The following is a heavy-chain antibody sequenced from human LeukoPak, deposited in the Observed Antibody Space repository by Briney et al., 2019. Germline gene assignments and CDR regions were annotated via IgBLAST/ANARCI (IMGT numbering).Heavy chain of an antibody. CDR2: ISRSSDYI. CDR1: GFTFSSFA. D-gene: IGHD5-12*01. CDR3: AREIYSNSDHDDAFDI. Sequence: PGGSLRLSCAASGFTFSSFAMHWVRQAPGKGLVWLSSISRSSDYIYYADSLKGRFTISRDNARNSLYLQMSSLRAEDTALYYCAREIYSNSDHDDAFDIWGQGTMVTVSS. V-gene: IGHV3-21*01. J-gene: IGHJ3*02.